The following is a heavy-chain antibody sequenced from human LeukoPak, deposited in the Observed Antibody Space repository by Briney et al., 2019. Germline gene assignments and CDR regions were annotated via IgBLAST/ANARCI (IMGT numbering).Heavy chain of an antibody. CDR2: INPNSGGT. D-gene: IGHD3-22*01. Sequence: ASVKVSCKASGDTFTGYYMHWVRQAPGQGLEWMGWINPNSGGTNYAQKFQGRVTMTRDTSISTAYMELSRLRSDDTVEYYCASVITRIVVFIIPDAFDIWGQGTMVTVS. V-gene: IGHV1-2*02. J-gene: IGHJ3*02. CDR3: ASVITRIVVFIIPDAFDI. CDR1: GDTFTGYY.